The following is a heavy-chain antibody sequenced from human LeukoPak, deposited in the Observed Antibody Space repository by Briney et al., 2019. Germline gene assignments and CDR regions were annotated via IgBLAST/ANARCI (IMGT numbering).Heavy chain of an antibody. CDR1: GFTFSSYG. CDR3: ARDDFDDSSGYYSG. D-gene: IGHD3-22*01. CDR2: IWYDGSNK. V-gene: IGHV3-33*01. J-gene: IGHJ4*02. Sequence: GRSLRLSCAASGFTFSSYGMHWVRQAPGKGLEWVAVIWYDGSNKYYADSVKGRFTISRDNSRNTLYVQMNSLRAEDTAVYYCARDDFDDSSGYYSGWGQGTLVTVSS.